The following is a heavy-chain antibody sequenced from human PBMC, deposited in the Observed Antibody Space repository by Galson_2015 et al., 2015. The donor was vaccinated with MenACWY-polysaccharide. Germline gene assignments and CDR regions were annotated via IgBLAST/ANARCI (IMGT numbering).Heavy chain of an antibody. CDR1: TFTFSSYW. Sequence: SLRLSCAASTFTFSSYWMSWVRQAPGKGLEWVANIKPDGSEKYYVDSMKGRFTISRDNAKNSLYLQMNSLRAEDTAVYYRASQSASGYYAYWGQGTLVTVSS. CDR2: IKPDGSEK. J-gene: IGHJ4*02. CDR3: ASQSASGYYAY. V-gene: IGHV3-7*01. D-gene: IGHD3-22*01.